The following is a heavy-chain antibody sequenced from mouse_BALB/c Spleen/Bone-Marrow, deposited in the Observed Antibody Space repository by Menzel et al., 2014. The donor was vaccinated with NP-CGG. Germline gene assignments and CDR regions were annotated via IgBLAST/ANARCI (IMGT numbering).Heavy chain of an antibody. D-gene: IGHD2-14*01. CDR3: ARDRYDEYFDV. J-gene: IGHJ1*01. CDR2: ISSGSSTI. V-gene: IGHV5-17*02. CDR1: GFTFSSFG. Sequence: EVKLMESGGGLVQPGGSRNLSCAASGFTFSSFGMHWVRPAPEKGLEWVAYISSGSSTIYYADTVKGRFTISRDNPKNTLFLQMTSLRSEDTAMYYCARDRYDEYFDVWGAGTTVTVSS.